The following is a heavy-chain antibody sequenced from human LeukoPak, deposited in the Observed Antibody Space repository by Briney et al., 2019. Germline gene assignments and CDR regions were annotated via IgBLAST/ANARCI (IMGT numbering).Heavy chain of an antibody. CDR2: ISASGGNT. CDR3: AKDQGYSSSWVLVDIDY. J-gene: IGHJ4*02. V-gene: IGHV3-23*01. Sequence: SLTLACAAAGFTFSRNAMNWVRQAPGRGMEWVSAISASGGNTNYEDSVKDWFTISTDNSRNTLYLQMNSLRAEDTAVYYCAKDQGYSSSWVLVDIDYWGQGTLVTVSS. CDR1: GFTFSRNA. D-gene: IGHD6-13*01.